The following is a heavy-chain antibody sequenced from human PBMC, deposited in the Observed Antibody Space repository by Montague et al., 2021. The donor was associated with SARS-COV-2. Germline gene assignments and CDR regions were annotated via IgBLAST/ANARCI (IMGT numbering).Heavy chain of an antibody. CDR1: GFTFSDYY. J-gene: IGHJ6*02. D-gene: IGHD3-10*01. Sequence: SLRLSCSASGFTFSDYYMSWIRQAPGKGLEWVSYISSSSSYTNYXDSVKGRFTISRDNAKNSLYLQMNSLRAEDAAVYYCARDKAGGVLLWFGELSTGYYYYGMDVWGQGTTVTVSS. V-gene: IGHV3-11*05. CDR2: ISSSSSYT. CDR3: ARDKAGGVLLWFGELSTGYYYYGMDV.